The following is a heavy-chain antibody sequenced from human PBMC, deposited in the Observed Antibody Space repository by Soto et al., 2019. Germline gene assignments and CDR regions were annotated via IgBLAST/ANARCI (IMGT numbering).Heavy chain of an antibody. D-gene: IGHD2-2*01. CDR2: IKSKTDGGTT. Sequence: GGSLRLSCAASGFTFSNAWMSWVRQAPGKGLEWVGRIKSKTDGGTTDYAAPVKGRFTISRDDSKNTLYLQMNSLKTEDTSVYYCTGVPAAMLGVWSFDYWGQGTLVTVSS. CDR3: TGVPAAMLGVWSFDY. V-gene: IGHV3-15*01. CDR1: GFTFSNAW. J-gene: IGHJ4*02.